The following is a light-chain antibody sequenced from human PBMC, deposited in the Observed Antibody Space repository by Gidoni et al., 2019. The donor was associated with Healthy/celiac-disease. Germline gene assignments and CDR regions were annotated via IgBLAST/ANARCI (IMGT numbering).Light chain of an antibody. J-gene: IGKJ2*01. CDR2: AAS. V-gene: IGKV1-39*01. CDR3: QKSYSTHRYT. CDR1: QSISSY. Sequence: DIQMTQSPSSLSASVGDRVTITCRASQSISSYLNWYQQKPGKAPKLLIYAASSLQSGVPSRFSGSGSGKDFTLTISSLQTEDFATYYCQKSYSTHRYTFGQGTKLEIK.